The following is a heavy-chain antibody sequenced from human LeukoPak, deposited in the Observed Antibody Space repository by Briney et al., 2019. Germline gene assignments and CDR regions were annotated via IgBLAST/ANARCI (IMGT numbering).Heavy chain of an antibody. CDR1: GYTFTGYY. Sequence: ASVKVSCTASGYTFTGYYMHWVRQAPGQGLEWMGWINPNSGGTNYAQKFQGRVTMTRDTSINTAYMELSRLRSDDTAVYYCARTAPYYYDSSGFDYWGQGTLVTVSS. CDR3: ARTAPYYYDSSGFDY. CDR2: INPNSGGT. D-gene: IGHD3-22*01. V-gene: IGHV1-2*02. J-gene: IGHJ4*02.